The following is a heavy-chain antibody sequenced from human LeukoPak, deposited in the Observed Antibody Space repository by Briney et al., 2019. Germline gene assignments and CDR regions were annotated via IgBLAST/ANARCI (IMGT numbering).Heavy chain of an antibody. CDR2: ISGSGGST. D-gene: IGHD2-21*02. CDR3: AKTPRGVTAPIDY. V-gene: IGHV3-23*01. J-gene: IGHJ4*02. CDR1: GFTFSSYA. Sequence: GGSPRLSCAASGFTFSSYAMSWVRQAPGKGLEWVSAISGSGGSTYYADSVKGRFTISRDNSKNTLYLQMNSLRAEDTAVYYCAKTPRGVTAPIDYWGQGTLVTVSS.